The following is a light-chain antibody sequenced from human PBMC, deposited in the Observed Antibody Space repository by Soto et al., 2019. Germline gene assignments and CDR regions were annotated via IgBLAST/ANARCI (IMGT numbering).Light chain of an antibody. J-gene: IGLJ1*01. CDR2: EVS. CDR1: SSDVGAYNY. Sequence: QSALTQPASVSGSPGQPITISCTGTSSDVGAYNYVSWYQQYPGKAPKLIIFEVSNRPSGISNRFSGSKSGNTASLTIAGLQAEDEADYYCRSYTTSRTYVFGTGTKLTVL. CDR3: RSYTTSRTYV. V-gene: IGLV2-14*01.